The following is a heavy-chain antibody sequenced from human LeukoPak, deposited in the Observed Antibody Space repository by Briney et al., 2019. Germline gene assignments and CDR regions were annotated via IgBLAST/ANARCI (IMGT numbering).Heavy chain of an antibody. Sequence: KSGGSLRLSCAASGFTFSSYSMNWVRQAPGKGLEWVSSISSSSSYIYYADSVKGRFTISRDNAKNSLYLQMNSLRAEDTAVYYCARDRLDQDYYDSSGYLESGGQGTLVTVSS. D-gene: IGHD3-22*01. J-gene: IGHJ4*02. CDR2: ISSSSSYI. CDR3: ARDRLDQDYYDSSGYLES. V-gene: IGHV3-21*01. CDR1: GFTFSSYS.